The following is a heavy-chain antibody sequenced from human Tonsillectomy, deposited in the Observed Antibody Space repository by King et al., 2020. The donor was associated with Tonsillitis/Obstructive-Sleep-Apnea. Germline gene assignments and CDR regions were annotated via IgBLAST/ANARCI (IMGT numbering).Heavy chain of an antibody. CDR1: GFTFSSYS. J-gene: IGHJ3*02. Sequence: VQLVESGGGLVQPGGSLRLSCAASGFTFSSYSMNWVRQAPGKGLEWVSYISSSSSTIYYADSVKGRFTISRDNAKNSLYLQMNSLRDEDTAVYYCARVLVVPAAITDAFDIWGQGTMVTVSS. CDR3: ARVLVVPAAITDAFDI. V-gene: IGHV3-48*02. D-gene: IGHD2-2*02. CDR2: ISSSSSTI.